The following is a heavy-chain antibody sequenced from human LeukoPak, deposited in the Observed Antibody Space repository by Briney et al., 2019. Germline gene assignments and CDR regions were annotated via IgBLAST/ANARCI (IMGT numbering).Heavy chain of an antibody. CDR2: INPSGGST. CDR1: GYTFTSYY. Sequence: ASVKVSCKASGYTFTSYYMHWVRQAPGQGLEWMGIINPSGGSTSYAQKFQGRVTMTRDMSTSTVYMELSSLRSEDTAVYYCASSEGSSWSFDYWGQGTLVTVSS. CDR3: ASSEGSSWSFDY. J-gene: IGHJ4*02. V-gene: IGHV1-46*01. D-gene: IGHD6-13*01.